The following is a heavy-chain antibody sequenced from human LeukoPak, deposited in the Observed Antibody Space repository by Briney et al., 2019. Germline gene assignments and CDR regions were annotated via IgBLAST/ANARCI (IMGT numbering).Heavy chain of an antibody. V-gene: IGHV4-34*01. J-gene: IGHJ4*02. CDR1: GGSFSGYY. D-gene: IGHD3-10*01. Sequence: PSETLSLTCAVYGGSFSGYYWSWIRQPPGKGLEWIGEINHSGSTNYNPSLKSRVTISVDTSKNQFSLKLCSVTAADTAVYYCARRRITMVRGVTHFDYWGQGTLVTVSS. CDR2: INHSGST. CDR3: ARRRITMVRGVTHFDY.